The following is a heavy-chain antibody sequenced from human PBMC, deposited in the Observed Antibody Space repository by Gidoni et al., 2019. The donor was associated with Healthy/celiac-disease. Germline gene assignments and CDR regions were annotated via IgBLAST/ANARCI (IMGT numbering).Heavy chain of an antibody. CDR3: ARGPDLTYYDPSVYFDY. D-gene: IGHD3-22*01. CDR1: GGSISSGGYY. CDR2: IYYSGST. J-gene: IGHJ4*02. V-gene: IGHV4-31*03. Sequence: QVQLQESGPGLVKPSQTLSLTCTVSGGSISSGGYYWSWIRQHPGKGLEWIGYIYYSGSTYYNPSLKSRVTISVDTSKNQFSLKLSSVTAADTAVYYCARGPDLTYYDPSVYFDYWGQGTLVTVSS.